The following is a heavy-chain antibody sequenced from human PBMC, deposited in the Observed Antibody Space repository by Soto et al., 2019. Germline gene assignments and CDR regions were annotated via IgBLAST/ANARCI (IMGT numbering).Heavy chain of an antibody. D-gene: IGHD3-22*01. CDR2: ISGSGGST. CDR3: AKDADDSSRYYPVY. CDR1: VFTFSTYA. J-gene: IGHJ4*02. V-gene: IGHV3-23*01. Sequence: PWGALLVSWVTSVFTFSTYAMRWVRQAPGKGLEWVSAISGSGGSTYYADSVKGRFTISRDNSKNTLYLQMNSLRAEDTAVYYCAKDADDSSRYYPVYWGQGTLVTVSS.